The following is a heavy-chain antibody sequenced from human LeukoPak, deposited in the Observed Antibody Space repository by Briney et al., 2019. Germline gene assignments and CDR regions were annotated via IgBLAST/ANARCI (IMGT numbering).Heavy chain of an antibody. CDR1: GGSISSYY. J-gene: IGHJ5*02. CDR3: ARAAPWFDP. V-gene: IGHV4-59*01. Sequence: SETLSLTCTVSGGSISSYYWSWIRQPPGQGLEWIGYIYYSGSTNYNPSLKSRVTISVDTSKNQFSLKLSSVTAADTAVYYCARAAPWFDPWGQGTLVTVSS. CDR2: IYYSGST.